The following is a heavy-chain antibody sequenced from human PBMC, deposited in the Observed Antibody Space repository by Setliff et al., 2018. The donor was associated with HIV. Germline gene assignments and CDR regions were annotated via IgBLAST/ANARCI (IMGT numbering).Heavy chain of an antibody. Sequence: SETLSLTCAVYGGSFSGYYWSWIRQPPGKGLEWIGEINHSGSTNYNPSLKSRATISVGKSKNQFSLNLSSVTAADTAVYYCARLGDNSDWRSNYFFYYMDVWGKGTTVTVSS. CDR2: INHSGST. D-gene: IGHD3-22*01. V-gene: IGHV4-34*01. J-gene: IGHJ6*03. CDR1: GGSFSGYY. CDR3: ARLGDNSDWRSNYFFYYMDV.